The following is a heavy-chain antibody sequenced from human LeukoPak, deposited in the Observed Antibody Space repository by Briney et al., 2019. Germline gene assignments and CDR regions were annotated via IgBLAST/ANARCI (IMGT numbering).Heavy chain of an antibody. Sequence: GGSLRLSCAASGFTFSNAWMSWVRQAPGKGLEWVSAISGSGGSTYYADSVKGRFTISRDNSKNTLYLQMNSLRAEDTAVYYCAKAYYDILTGYYLLFDYWGQGTLVTVSS. V-gene: IGHV3-23*01. D-gene: IGHD3-9*01. CDR3: AKAYYDILTGYYLLFDY. CDR1: GFTFSNAW. J-gene: IGHJ4*02. CDR2: ISGSGGST.